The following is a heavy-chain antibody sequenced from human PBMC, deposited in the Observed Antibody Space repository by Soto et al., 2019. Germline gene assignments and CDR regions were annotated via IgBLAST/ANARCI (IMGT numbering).Heavy chain of an antibody. Sequence: SETLSLTCTVPGGSISSGGYYWSWIRQHPGKGLEWIGYIYYSGSTYYNPSLNSRVTISVDTSKNQFSLELSSVTAADTAVYYCARGITILGGIDYWGQGTLGTVCS. CDR3: ARGITILGGIDY. CDR2: IYYSGST. J-gene: IGHJ4*02. CDR1: GGSISSGGYY. D-gene: IGHD3-3*01. V-gene: IGHV4-31*03.